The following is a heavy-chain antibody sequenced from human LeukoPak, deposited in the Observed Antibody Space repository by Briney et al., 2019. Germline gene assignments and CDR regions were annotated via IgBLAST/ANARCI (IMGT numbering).Heavy chain of an antibody. V-gene: IGHV3-23*01. CDR1: GITLSNYG. D-gene: IGHD3-22*01. J-gene: IGHJ4*02. CDR3: AKRGVVIRVILVGFHKEAYYFDS. CDR2: ISDTGGRT. Sequence: GGSLRLSCAVSGITLSNYGMTWVRQAPGKGLEWVAGISDTGGRTNYADSVEGRFTISRDNPKNTLYLQMNSLRAEDTAVYFCAKRGVVIRVILVGFHKEAYYFDSWGQGALVTVSS.